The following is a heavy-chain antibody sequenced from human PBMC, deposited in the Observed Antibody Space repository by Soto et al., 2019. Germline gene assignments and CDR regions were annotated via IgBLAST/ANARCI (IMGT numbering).Heavy chain of an antibody. D-gene: IGHD6-19*01. Sequence: SETLSLTGAVYGGSFSGYFWNWIRQTPGKGLEWIGTVNHNGRNNYNTSLKSRATISLDMSKKQLTRKLTSWNVADTAVYYCARGGSSDWQDALDFWGQGTKVTVSS. CDR1: GGSFSGYF. CDR3: ARGGSSDWQDALDF. J-gene: IGHJ3*01. V-gene: IGHV4-34*01. CDR2: VNHNGRN.